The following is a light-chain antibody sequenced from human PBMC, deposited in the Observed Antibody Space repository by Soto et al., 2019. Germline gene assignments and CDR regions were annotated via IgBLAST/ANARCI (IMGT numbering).Light chain of an antibody. Sequence: DIQMTQSPSSLSASVGDRISITCRASQSVSSYLNWYQQKPGKAPKLLISGASTLQSGVPSRFSGSGSGTEFTLTISSLQPEDFATYSCQQLHSWGVTFGGGTKVEIK. J-gene: IGKJ4*01. CDR1: QSVSSY. CDR3: QQLHSWGVT. CDR2: GAS. V-gene: IGKV1-9*01.